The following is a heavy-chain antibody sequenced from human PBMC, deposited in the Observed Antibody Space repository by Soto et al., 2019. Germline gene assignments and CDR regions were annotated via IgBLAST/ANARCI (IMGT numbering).Heavy chain of an antibody. V-gene: IGHV3-7*01. Sequence: PGGSLRLSCAASGFTFSSYWMSWVRQAPGKGLEWVANIKQEESEKFFLDFLKGRFTISRENAKNSLFLKMNTLRAEDTALYYCARVPSVVAAAGIYYYYYGMDVGGQGTTVTVSS. CDR3: ARVPSVVAAAGIYYYYYGMDV. CDR2: IKQEESEK. CDR1: GFTFSSYW. D-gene: IGHD6-13*01. J-gene: IGHJ6*02.